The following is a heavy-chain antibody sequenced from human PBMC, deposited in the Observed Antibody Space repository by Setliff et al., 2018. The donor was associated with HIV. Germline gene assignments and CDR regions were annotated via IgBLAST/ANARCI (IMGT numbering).Heavy chain of an antibody. CDR3: ARGDTPMVIWGDYFDY. J-gene: IGHJ4*02. CDR2: INVGNGNT. V-gene: IGHV1-3*01. CDR1: GYTFTSYA. Sequence: GASVKVSCKASGYTFTSYAIHWVRQAPGQRLEWMGWINVGNGNTKYSQKFQGRVTITRDTSASTAYMELSSLRSEDTAVYYCARGDTPMVIWGDYFDYWGQGTLVTVSS. D-gene: IGHD5-18*01.